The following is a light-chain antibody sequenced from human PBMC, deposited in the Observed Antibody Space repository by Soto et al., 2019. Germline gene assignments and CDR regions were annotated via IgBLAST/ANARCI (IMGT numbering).Light chain of an antibody. V-gene: IGLV2-8*01. CDR1: SSDVGGYSY. Sequence: QSALTQPPSASGSPGQSVTISCTGTSSDVGGYSYVSWYQQHPGKAPKLMIYEVSKRPSGVPDRFSGSKSGXXXSLTVSGLXXEDEAXYYCNSYAGSNXVVFXXX. J-gene: IGLJ2*01. CDR2: EVS. CDR3: NSYAGSNXVV.